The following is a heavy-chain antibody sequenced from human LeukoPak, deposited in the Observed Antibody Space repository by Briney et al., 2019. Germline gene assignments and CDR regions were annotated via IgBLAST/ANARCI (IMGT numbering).Heavy chain of an antibody. CDR1: GGSISSYY. V-gene: IGHV4-59*12. Sequence: PSETLSLTCTVSGGSISSYYWSWIRQPPGKGLEWIGYIYYSGSTYYNPSLKSRVTISVDTSKNQFSLKLSSVTAADTAVYYCAREQEGIVGATKTRDAFDIWGQGTMVTVSS. CDR2: IYYSGST. CDR3: AREQEGIVGATKTRDAFDI. J-gene: IGHJ3*02. D-gene: IGHD1-26*01.